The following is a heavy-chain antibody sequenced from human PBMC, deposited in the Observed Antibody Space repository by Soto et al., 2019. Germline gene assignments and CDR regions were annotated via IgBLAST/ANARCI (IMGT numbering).Heavy chain of an antibody. Sequence: EVQLLDSGGGLVQPGGSLRLSCAASGFTFSSYAMSWVRQAPGKGLEWVSVISATGNSAYYADSVNGRFTISRDNSKNTLYRQMNRLRAEDTAVYYCANETIVGATPWKDAFDFWGQGTMVSVSS. J-gene: IGHJ3*01. CDR3: ANETIVGATPWKDAFDF. CDR1: GFTFSSYA. CDR2: ISATGNSA. V-gene: IGHV3-23*01. D-gene: IGHD1-26*01.